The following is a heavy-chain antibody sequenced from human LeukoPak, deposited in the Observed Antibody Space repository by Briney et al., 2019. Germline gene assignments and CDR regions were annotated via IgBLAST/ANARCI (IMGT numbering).Heavy chain of an antibody. CDR1: GGSISSYY. D-gene: IGHD3-9*01. CDR3: ARHGRYYDILTGYSHTYYFDY. V-gene: IGHV4-59*08. Sequence: SGTLSLTCTVSGGSISSYYWSWIRQPPGKGLEWIGYIYYSGSTNYNPSLKSRVTISVDTSKNQFSLKLSSVTAADTAVYYCARHGRYYDILTGYSHTYYFDYWGQGTLVTVSS. J-gene: IGHJ4*02. CDR2: IYYSGST.